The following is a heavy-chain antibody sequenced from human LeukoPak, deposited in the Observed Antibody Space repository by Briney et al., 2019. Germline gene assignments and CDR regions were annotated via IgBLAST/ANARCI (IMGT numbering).Heavy chain of an antibody. CDR1: GGSISSYY. CDR2: IYYSGST. Sequence: SETLSLTCTVSGGSISSYYWSWIRQPPGKGLEWIGYIYYSGSTNYNPSLKSRVTISVDTSKNQFSLKLSSVTAADTAVYYCARDSGYSSSWSRRGNWFDPWGQGTLVTVSS. V-gene: IGHV4-59*01. J-gene: IGHJ5*02. D-gene: IGHD6-13*01. CDR3: ARDSGYSSSWSRRGNWFDP.